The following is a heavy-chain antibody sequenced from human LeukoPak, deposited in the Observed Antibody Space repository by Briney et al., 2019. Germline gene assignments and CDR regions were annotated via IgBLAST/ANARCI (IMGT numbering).Heavy chain of an antibody. J-gene: IGHJ4*02. CDR3: ARTRASVPFDY. V-gene: IGHV3-48*03. D-gene: IGHD3-10*01. Sequence: GGSLRLFCEASGFTFSNYEMNWVRQAPGKGLEWVSYMSGTGRTVHYADSVKGRFTISRDNARNSLYLQMNSLRAEDTALYYCARTRASVPFDYWGQGTLVTVSS. CDR1: GFTFSNYE. CDR2: MSGTGRTV.